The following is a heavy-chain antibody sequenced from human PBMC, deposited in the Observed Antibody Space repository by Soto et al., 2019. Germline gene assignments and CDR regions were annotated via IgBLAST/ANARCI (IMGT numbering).Heavy chain of an antibody. V-gene: IGHV3-30-3*01. J-gene: IGHJ4*02. CDR2: ISYDGSNK. Sequence: QVQLVESGGGVVQPGRSLRLSCAASGFTFSSYAMHWVRQAPGKGLEWVAVISYDGSNKYYADSVKGRFTISRDNSKNTLYPQMKSLRAEDTAVYYCARDRGGSFDYWGQGTLVTVSS. D-gene: IGHD1-26*01. CDR1: GFTFSSYA. CDR3: ARDRGGSFDY.